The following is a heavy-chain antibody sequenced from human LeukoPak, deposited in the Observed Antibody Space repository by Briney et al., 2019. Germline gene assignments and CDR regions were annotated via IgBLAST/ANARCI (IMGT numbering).Heavy chain of an antibody. CDR3: ARDLVRGDRYDSSGYYDKGGYNY. D-gene: IGHD3-22*01. Sequence: PGGSLRLSCAASGFTFSSYSMNWVRQAPGKGLEWVSYISSSSSTIYYADSVKGRFTISRDNAKNSLYLQMNSLRAEDTAVYYCARDLVRGDRYDSSGYYDKGGYNYWGQGTLVTVSS. CDR2: ISSSSSTI. J-gene: IGHJ4*02. CDR1: GFTFSSYS. V-gene: IGHV3-48*01.